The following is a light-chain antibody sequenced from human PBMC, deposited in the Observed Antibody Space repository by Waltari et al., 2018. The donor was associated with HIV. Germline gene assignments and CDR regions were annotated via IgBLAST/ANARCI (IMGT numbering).Light chain of an antibody. Sequence: QSALTQPRSVSGSPGQSVTISCTGTSSDVGGYDSVSWYLQHPGKVPKLIIYEVIRRPSGVPDRFSGSMSCNTASLSISGLQTEDGADYFCCSYAGTSTYVLFGGGTKLTVL. V-gene: IGLV2-11*01. J-gene: IGLJ3*02. CDR2: EVI. CDR3: CSYAGTSTYVL. CDR1: SSDVGGYDS.